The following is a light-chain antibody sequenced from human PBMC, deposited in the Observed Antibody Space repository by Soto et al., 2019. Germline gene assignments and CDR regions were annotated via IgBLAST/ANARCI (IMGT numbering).Light chain of an antibody. CDR1: QSVLYSSNNKNY. J-gene: IGKJ5*01. Sequence: DIVMTQSPDSLAVSLGERATINCKSSQSVLYSSNNKNYLAWYQQKPGQPPKLLIYWASTRGSGVPDRFSGSGSGTDFTLTISRLQAEDVAVYYCQQYYSTITFGQGTRLEIK. CDR2: WAS. CDR3: QQYYSTIT. V-gene: IGKV4-1*01.